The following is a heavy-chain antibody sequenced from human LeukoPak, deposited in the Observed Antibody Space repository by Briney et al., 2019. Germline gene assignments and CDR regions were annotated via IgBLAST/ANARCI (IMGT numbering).Heavy chain of an antibody. J-gene: IGHJ4*02. V-gene: IGHV3-30*18. Sequence: GGSLRLSCAASGFTFSNYDMHWVRQAPGKGLEWVAVISYDGNNKYYADSVKGRFTISRDNSKNTLSQQLNSLRLEDTALYYCAKDLRTTSSFDYWGQGTLVTVSS. CDR2: ISYDGNNK. D-gene: IGHD1-14*01. CDR3: AKDLRTTSSFDY. CDR1: GFTFSNYD.